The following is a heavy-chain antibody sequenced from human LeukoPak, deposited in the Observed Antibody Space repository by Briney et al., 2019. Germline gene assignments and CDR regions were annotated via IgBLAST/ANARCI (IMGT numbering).Heavy chain of an antibody. D-gene: IGHD6-6*01. CDR2: ISSNGGST. CDR1: GFTFSSYA. Sequence: GGSLRLSCAASGFTFSSYAMHWVRQAPGKGLEYVSAISSNGGSTYYANSVKGRFTISRDNSKNTLYLQMGSLRAEDMAVYYCARDGYSSSSGDLHAFDIWGQGTMVTVSS. V-gene: IGHV3-64*01. CDR3: ARDGYSSSSGDLHAFDI. J-gene: IGHJ3*02.